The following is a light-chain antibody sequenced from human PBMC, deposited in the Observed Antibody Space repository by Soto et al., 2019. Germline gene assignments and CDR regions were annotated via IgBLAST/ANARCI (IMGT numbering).Light chain of an antibody. V-gene: IGLV2-14*01. J-gene: IGLJ1*01. CDR3: SSYTSITTLYV. Sequence: QSALTQPASVSGSPGQSITISCTGTSNDIGGYNYVSWYQHHPDKGPKLMIFEVSNRPSGVSYRFSGSKSGNTASLTISGLQAEDEADYYCSSYTSITTLYVFGTGTKLTV. CDR2: EVS. CDR1: SNDIGGYNY.